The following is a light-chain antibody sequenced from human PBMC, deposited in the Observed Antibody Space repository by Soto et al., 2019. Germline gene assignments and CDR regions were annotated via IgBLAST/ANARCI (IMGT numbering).Light chain of an antibody. CDR1: QSLLHRNGHNY. J-gene: IGKJ5*01. CDR2: LAS. V-gene: IGKV2-28*01. CDR3: MQALQTIT. Sequence: DFVLTQSPLSLPVTPGEPASISCRSSQSLLHRNGHNYLEWYLQKPGQSPQLLLYLASYRASGVPDRFSGSVSGTDFTLNISRVEAEDIGVYYCMQALQTITFGQGTRLEIK.